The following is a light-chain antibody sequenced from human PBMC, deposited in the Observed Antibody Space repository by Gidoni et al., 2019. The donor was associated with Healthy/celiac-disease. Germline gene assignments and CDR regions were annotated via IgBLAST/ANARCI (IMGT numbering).Light chain of an antibody. CDR2: DVN. V-gene: IGLV2-11*01. CDR3: CSYAGSNTWV. CDR1: SRDIDNYNS. Sequence: QSALTLPRSVSGSPGQSVTISCTGTSRDIDNYNSVSWYQQHPGEVPKLIIYDVNKRPSGVPDRFSGSRSGNTASLTISGLQAEDEADYYCCSYAGSNTWVFGGGTKLTVL. J-gene: IGLJ3*02.